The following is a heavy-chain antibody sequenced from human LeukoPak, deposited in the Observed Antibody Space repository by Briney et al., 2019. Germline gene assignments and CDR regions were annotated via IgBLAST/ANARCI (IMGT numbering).Heavy chain of an antibody. CDR2: IYYSGST. D-gene: IGHD2-8*01. Sequence: SETLSLTCTVSGGSISSGGYYWSWIRQHPGKGLEWIGYIYYSGSTYYNPSLKSRVTISVDTSKNQFSLKLSSVTAADTAVYYCARGRSMVPDYWGQGTLVTVSS. CDR3: ARGRSMVPDY. J-gene: IGHJ4*02. CDR1: GGSISSGGYY. V-gene: IGHV4-31*03.